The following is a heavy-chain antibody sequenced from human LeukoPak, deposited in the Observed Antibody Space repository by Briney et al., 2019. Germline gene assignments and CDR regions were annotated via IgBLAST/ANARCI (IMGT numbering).Heavy chain of an antibody. CDR2: IRYDGSDE. V-gene: IGHV3-30*02. CDR3: AKGGQWPAPGLDH. Sequence: PGGSLRLFCAASGFTFSNYGMHWVRQAPGKGLYWVAFIRYDGSDEFYADSVKGRFTISRDNSKNTHYLQMNSLREEDTAVYYCAKGGQWPAPGLDHWGQGTLVTVSS. CDR1: GFTFSNYG. J-gene: IGHJ4*02. D-gene: IGHD6-19*01.